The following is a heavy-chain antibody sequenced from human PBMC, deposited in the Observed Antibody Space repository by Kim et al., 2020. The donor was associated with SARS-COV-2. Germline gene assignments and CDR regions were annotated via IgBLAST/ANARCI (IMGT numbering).Heavy chain of an antibody. CDR1: GGSISSYY. J-gene: IGHJ5*02. V-gene: IGHV4-59*13. CDR3: ARGGSGSNWFDP. Sequence: SETLSLTCTVSGGSISSYYWSWIRQPPGKGLEWIGYIYYSGSTNYNPSLKSRVTISVDTSKNQFSLKLSSVTAADTAVYYCARGGSGSNWFDPWGQGTLVTDSS. CDR2: IYYSGST. D-gene: IGHD3-10*01.